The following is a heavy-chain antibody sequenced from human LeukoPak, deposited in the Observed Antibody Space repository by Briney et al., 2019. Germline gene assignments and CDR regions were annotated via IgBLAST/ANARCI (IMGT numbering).Heavy chain of an antibody. CDR3: ARTPPRGLIDY. D-gene: IGHD3-16*01. CDR1: GYTFTSYD. CDR2: MSPKTANT. J-gene: IGHJ4*02. Sequence: ASVKVSCKASGYTFTSYDINWVRQASGQGLEWMGWMSPKTANTGYAQKFQGGVTITRDTSISTAYMELSSLTSDDTAVYYCARTPPRGLIDYWGQGTLVTVSS. V-gene: IGHV1-8*03.